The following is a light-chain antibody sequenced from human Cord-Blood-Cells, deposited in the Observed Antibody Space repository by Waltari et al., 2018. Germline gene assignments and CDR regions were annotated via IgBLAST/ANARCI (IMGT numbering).Light chain of an antibody. CDR3: QQLNSYPLFT. Sequence: DIQLTQSPSFLSASVGDRVTITCRASQGISSYLAWYQQKPGKAPKLLIYAASTLQSGVPSRFSGSGSWTEFTLTISSRQPDDFATYYCQQLNSYPLFTFGPGTKVDIK. CDR2: AAS. V-gene: IGKV1-9*01. CDR1: QGISSY. J-gene: IGKJ3*01.